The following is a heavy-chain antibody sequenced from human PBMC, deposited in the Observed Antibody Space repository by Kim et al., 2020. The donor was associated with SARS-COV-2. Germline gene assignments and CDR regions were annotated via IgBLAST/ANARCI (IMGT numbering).Heavy chain of an antibody. CDR3: TRGTMTQWSYYDL. J-gene: IGHJ4*02. V-gene: IGHV3-49*02. D-gene: IGHD4-17*01. Sequence: HAASVRDRFTISRDDSKNIAYLQMSSLKTDDTAVYFCTRGTMTQWSYYDLWGQGSLVTVSS.